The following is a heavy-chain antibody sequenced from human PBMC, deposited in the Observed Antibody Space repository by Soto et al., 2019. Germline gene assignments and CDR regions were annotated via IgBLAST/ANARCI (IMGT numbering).Heavy chain of an antibody. CDR3: ARLDPSAQQLPPDY. V-gene: IGHV4-39*01. Sequence: QLQLQESGPGLVKPSETLSLTCTVSGGSISSSSYYWGWIRQPPGKGLEWIGSIYYSGSTYYNPSLKSRVTISVDTSKNQFSLKLSSVTAADTAVYYCARLDPSAQQLPPDYWGQGTLVTVSS. CDR2: IYYSGST. J-gene: IGHJ4*02. D-gene: IGHD6-13*01. CDR1: GGSISSSSYY.